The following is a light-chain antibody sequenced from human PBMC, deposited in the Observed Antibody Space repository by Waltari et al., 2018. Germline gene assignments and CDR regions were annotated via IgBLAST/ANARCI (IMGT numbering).Light chain of an antibody. CDR2: GVS. J-gene: IGKJ2*01. CDR3: QQYNNWPPYT. Sequence: DIVMTQSPATLSLSPGERATLSCRASQSVSSNLAWYQQKPGQAPRLLIYGVSIRVTGIPARFSGSGSGTEFTLTISSLQSEDFAVYYCQQYNNWPPYTFGQGTKLEI. CDR1: QSVSSN. V-gene: IGKV3-15*01.